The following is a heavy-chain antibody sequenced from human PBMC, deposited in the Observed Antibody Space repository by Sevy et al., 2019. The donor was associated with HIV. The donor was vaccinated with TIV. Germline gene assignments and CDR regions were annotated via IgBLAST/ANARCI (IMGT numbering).Heavy chain of an antibody. V-gene: IGHV4-59*01. CDR1: GGSISSYY. J-gene: IGHJ4*02. D-gene: IGHD3-22*01. Sequence: SETLSLTCTVSGGSISSYYWSWIRQPPGKGLEWIGDIYYSGSTNYNPSLKSRVTISVDTSKNQFSLKLSSVTAADTAVYYCARVVGYYDCSGYGFDYWGQGTLVTVSS. CDR2: IYYSGST. CDR3: ARVVGYYDCSGYGFDY.